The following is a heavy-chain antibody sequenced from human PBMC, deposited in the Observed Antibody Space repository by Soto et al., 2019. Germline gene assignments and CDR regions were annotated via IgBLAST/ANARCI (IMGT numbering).Heavy chain of an antibody. CDR3: WAYYYDSSGYPWGPEYYFDY. CDR1: GFTFSSYA. D-gene: IGHD3-22*01. J-gene: IGHJ4*02. V-gene: IGHV3-64D*08. CDR2: ISSNGGST. Sequence: GGSLRLSCSASGFTFSSYAMHWVRQAPGKGLEYVSAISSNGGSTYYADSVKGRFTISRDNSKNTLYLQMSSLRAEDTAVYYCWAYYYDSSGYPWGPEYYFDYWGQGTLVTVSS.